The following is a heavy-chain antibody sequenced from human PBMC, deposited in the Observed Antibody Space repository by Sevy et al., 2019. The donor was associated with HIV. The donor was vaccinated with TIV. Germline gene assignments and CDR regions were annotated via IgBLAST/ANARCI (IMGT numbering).Heavy chain of an antibody. CDR3: ATTKDYYDSSGSPFDY. V-gene: IGHV1-24*01. J-gene: IGHJ4*02. CDR2: FDPEDDET. CDR1: GYTLSELS. Sequence: ASVKVSCMVSGYTLSELSMHWVRQAPGKELEWMGSFDPEDDETIYAQKFQGRVTMTEDTSTDTAYMELNNLRSEDTAVYYCATTKDYYDSSGSPFDYWGQGTLVTVSS. D-gene: IGHD3-22*01.